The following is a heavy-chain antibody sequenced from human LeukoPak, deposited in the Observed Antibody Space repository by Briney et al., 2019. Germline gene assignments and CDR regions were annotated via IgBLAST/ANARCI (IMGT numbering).Heavy chain of an antibody. CDR2: IRPSGDNT. CDR3: AGSSSWYAVLFDRKNWFDP. D-gene: IGHD6-13*01. V-gene: IGHV3-23*01. J-gene: IGHJ5*02. Sequence: GSLRLSCAASGFTFSSYDMTWVRQAPGRGLEWVSSIRPSGDNTYYGDSVKGRFTISRDNSKNTVYLQMNSLRAEDTAVYYCAGSSSWYAVLFDRKNWFDPWGQGTLVTVSS. CDR1: GFTFSSYD.